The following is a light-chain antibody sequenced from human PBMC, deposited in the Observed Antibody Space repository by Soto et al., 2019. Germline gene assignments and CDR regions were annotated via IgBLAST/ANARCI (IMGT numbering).Light chain of an antibody. J-gene: IGLJ1*01. CDR1: SSDVGAYNY. Sequence: QSALTQPASVSGSPGQSITISCTGTSSDVGAYNYDSWYQQYPGEAPKVIIYDVSHRPAGVSNLFSGSKSGNTASLTISGLQTQDEADYYCSSYTSATTYVFGTG. V-gene: IGLV2-14*01. CDR2: DVS. CDR3: SSYTSATTYV.